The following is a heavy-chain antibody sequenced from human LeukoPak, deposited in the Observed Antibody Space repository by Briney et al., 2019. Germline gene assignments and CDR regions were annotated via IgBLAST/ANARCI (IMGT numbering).Heavy chain of an antibody. CDR1: GFTFSRNG. Sequence: GGSLRLSCAASGFTFSRNGMAWVRQAPGKGLVWVSRINSDGINTSYADSVKGRFTISRDNAKNTLNLQMNSLRAEDTAVYYCARDLGQYYDTSDNWFDPWGQGTLVTVSS. J-gene: IGHJ5*02. V-gene: IGHV3-74*01. CDR3: ARDLGQYYDTSDNWFDP. CDR2: INSDGINT. D-gene: IGHD3-22*01.